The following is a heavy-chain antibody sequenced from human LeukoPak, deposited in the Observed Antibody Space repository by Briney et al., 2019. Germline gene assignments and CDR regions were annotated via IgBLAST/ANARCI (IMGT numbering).Heavy chain of an antibody. V-gene: IGHV3-21*01. CDR2: ISSSSSYI. CDR3: ARGPHRPYYFDY. Sequence: GGSLRLSCAASGFTFSSYAMSWVRQAPGKGLEWVSSISSSSSYIYYADSVKGRFTISRDNAKNSLFLQMNSLRAEDTAVYYCARGPHRPYYFDYWGQGTLVTVSS. J-gene: IGHJ4*02. CDR1: GFTFSSYA. D-gene: IGHD6-6*01.